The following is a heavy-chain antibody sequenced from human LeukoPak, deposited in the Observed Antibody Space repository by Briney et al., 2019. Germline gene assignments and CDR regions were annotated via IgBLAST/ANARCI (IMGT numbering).Heavy chain of an antibody. CDR3: ARGINCSGGSCYARAFDI. V-gene: IGHV1-2*04. D-gene: IGHD2-15*01. CDR2: INPNSGGT. J-gene: IGHJ3*02. CDR1: GYTFTGYY. Sequence: GASVKVSCKASGYTFTGYYMHWVRQAPGQGLEWMGWINPNSGGTNYAQKFQGWVTMTRDTSISTAYMELSRLRSDDTAVYYCARGINCSGGSCYARAFDIWGQGTMVTVSS.